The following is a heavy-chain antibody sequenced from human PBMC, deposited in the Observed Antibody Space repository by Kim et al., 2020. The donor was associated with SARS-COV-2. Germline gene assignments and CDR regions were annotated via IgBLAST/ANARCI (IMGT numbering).Heavy chain of an antibody. V-gene: IGHV3-15*01. Sequence: GGSLRLSCAASGFTFSNAWMSWVRQAPGKGLEWVGRIKSKTDGGTTDYAAPVKGRFTISRDDSKNTLYLQMNSLKTEDTAVYYCTTDLPYYYGSGSSGAFDIWGQGTMVTVSS. CDR1: GFTFSNAW. D-gene: IGHD3-10*01. J-gene: IGHJ3*02. CDR2: IKSKTDGGTT. CDR3: TTDLPYYYGSGSSGAFDI.